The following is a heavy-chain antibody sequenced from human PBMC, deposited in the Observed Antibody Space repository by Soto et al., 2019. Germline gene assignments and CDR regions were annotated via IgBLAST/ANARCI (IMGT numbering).Heavy chain of an antibody. Sequence: SETLSLTCSVSGASISSYYWSWIRQPPGKGLEWIGYVYYSGTTTYNPSLQSRVSMSLDTTNSQFSLRLSSVTAADTAVYYCARARGNWNNDFDIWGQGTMVTVSS. J-gene: IGHJ3*02. CDR2: VYYSGTT. CDR1: GASISSYY. CDR3: ARARGNWNNDFDI. V-gene: IGHV4-59*01. D-gene: IGHD1-1*01.